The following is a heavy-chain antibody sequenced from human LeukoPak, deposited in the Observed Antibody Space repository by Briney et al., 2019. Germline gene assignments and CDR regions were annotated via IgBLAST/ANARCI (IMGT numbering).Heavy chain of an antibody. CDR2: ISSSGSTI. CDR3: ARDGNSGYDPDAFDI. J-gene: IGHJ3*02. D-gene: IGHD5-12*01. CDR1: KFTFSSYE. V-gene: IGHV3-48*03. Sequence: GGSLRLSCAASKFTFSSYEMNWVRQAPGKGLEWVSYISSSGSTIYYADSVKGRFTISRDNPKNSLYLQMNSLRAEDTAVYYCARDGNSGYDPDAFDIWGQGTMVTVSS.